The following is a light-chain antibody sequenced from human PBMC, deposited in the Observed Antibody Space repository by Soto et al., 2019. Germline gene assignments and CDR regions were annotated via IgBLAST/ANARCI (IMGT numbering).Light chain of an antibody. Sequence: SVLTMSPCTLSLSPGERATLSCRASQSVSSSYLAWYQQKPGQAPRLLIYGASSRATGTPDRFSGSGSGTDFTLTISRLEPEDFVVYYCQSYGHSPPVTFDGGTKADI. CDR1: QSVSSSY. CDR2: GAS. CDR3: QSYGHSPPVT. J-gene: IGKJ4*01. V-gene: IGKV3-20*01.